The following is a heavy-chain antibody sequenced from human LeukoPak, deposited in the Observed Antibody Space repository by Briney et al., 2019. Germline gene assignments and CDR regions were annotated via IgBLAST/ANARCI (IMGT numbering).Heavy chain of an antibody. V-gene: IGHV5-10-1*01. J-gene: IGHJ4*02. D-gene: IGHD3-3*02. CDR2: VDPSDSYT. CDR3: AISMV. Sequence: GESLKISGKCSGYRFTSYWISWVRQMPGKGLEWMGRVDPSDSYTNYSPSFEGHVTISADKSISTAYLQWGSLKASDTAMYYCAISMVWGQGTLVTVSS. CDR1: GYRFTSYW.